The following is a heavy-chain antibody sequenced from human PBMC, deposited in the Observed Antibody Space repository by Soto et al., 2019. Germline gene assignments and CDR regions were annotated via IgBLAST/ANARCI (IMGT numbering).Heavy chain of an antibody. CDR3: AREYSSSWYEGAFDI. Sequence: GGSLRLSCAASGFTFSSYSMNWVRQAPGKGLEWVSYISSRSSTIYYADSVKGRFTISRDNAKNSLYLQMNSLRAEDTAVYYCAREYSSSWYEGAFDIWGQGTMVTVSS. CDR2: ISSRSSTI. V-gene: IGHV3-48*01. CDR1: GFTFSSYS. D-gene: IGHD6-13*01. J-gene: IGHJ3*02.